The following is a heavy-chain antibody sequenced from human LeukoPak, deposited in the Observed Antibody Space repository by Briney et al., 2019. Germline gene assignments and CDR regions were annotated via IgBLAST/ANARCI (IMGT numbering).Heavy chain of an antibody. D-gene: IGHD6-13*01. CDR1: GFTFSSYS. CDR2: ISSSSSYI. J-gene: IGHJ4*02. CDR3: ASRFIAAAGTIADY. Sequence: GGSLRLSCAASGFTFSSYSMNWVRQAPGKGLEWVSSISSSSSYIYYADSVKGRFTISRDNAKNSLYLQMNSLRAEDTAVYYCASRFIAAAGTIADYWGQGTLVTVSS. V-gene: IGHV3-21*01.